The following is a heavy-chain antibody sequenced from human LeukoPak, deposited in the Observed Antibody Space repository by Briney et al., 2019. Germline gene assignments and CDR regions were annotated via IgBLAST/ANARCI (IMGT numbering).Heavy chain of an antibody. D-gene: IGHD5-24*01. V-gene: IGHV3-74*01. J-gene: IGHJ2*01. CDR2: INWKTGNG. Sequence: AGSLRLSCAASGFTFSSYWMHWVRQAPGRGLEWVSGINWKTGNGIYADSVKGRFAISRDNAKNSLYLQMSSLGAEDTALYYCTRRAARWQFDLWGRGTLLTVSS. CDR1: GFTFSSYW. CDR3: TRRAARWQFDL.